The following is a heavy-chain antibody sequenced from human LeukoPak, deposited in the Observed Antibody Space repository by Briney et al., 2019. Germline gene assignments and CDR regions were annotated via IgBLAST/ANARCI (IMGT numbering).Heavy chain of an antibody. D-gene: IGHD3-22*01. CDR3: ARGAPYYCDSSGYERMGFDY. V-gene: IGHV4-34*01. J-gene: IGHJ4*02. Sequence: PSETLSLTCAVYGGSFSGYYWSWIRQPPGKGLEWIGEINHGGSTNYNPSLKSRVTISVDTSKNQFSLKLSSVTAADTAVYYCARGAPYYCDSSGYERMGFDYWGQGTLVTVSS. CDR2: INHGGST. CDR1: GGSFSGYY.